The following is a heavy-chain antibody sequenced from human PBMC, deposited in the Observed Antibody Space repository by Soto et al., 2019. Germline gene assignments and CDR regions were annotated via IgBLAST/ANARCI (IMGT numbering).Heavy chain of an antibody. CDR3: AKGEVRGIIPSYFDY. V-gene: IGHV3-30*18. CDR2: ISNDGSNV. CDR1: GFTFSNAW. J-gene: IGHJ4*02. Sequence: LRLSCAASGFTFSNAWMSWVRQAPGKGLEWVARISNDGSNVYYVDSVKGRFTISRDNSKNTLYLQMDSLRAEDTAVYYCAKGEVRGIIPSYFDYWGLGTLVTVSS. D-gene: IGHD3-10*01.